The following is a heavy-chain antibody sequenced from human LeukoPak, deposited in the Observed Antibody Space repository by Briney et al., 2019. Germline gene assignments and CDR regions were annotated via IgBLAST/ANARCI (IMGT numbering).Heavy chain of an antibody. V-gene: IGHV3-21*01. Sequence: GGSLRLSCAASGFTFSSYSMNWVRQAPGKGLEWVSSISSSSSYIYYADSVKGRFTISRDNAKNSLYLQMNSLRAEGTAVYYCARDIFLDPLIAAATDNFDYWGQGTLVTVSS. CDR1: GFTFSSYS. J-gene: IGHJ4*02. CDR3: ARDIFLDPLIAAATDNFDY. D-gene: IGHD6-13*01. CDR2: ISSSSSYI.